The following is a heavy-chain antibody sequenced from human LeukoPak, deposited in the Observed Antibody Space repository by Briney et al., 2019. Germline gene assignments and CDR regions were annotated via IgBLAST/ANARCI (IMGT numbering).Heavy chain of an antibody. V-gene: IGHV3-33*01. J-gene: IGHJ4*02. CDR3: ARDSGSFSGVFDY. Sequence: GGSLRLSCAASGFTLSSYGMHWVRQAPGKGLEWVALIWYDGSNKYYADSVKGRFTISRDNSKNTLYLQMNSLRAEDTAVYYCARDSGSFSGVFDYWGQGTLVTVSS. CDR1: GFTLSSYG. CDR2: IWYDGSNK. D-gene: IGHD3-10*01.